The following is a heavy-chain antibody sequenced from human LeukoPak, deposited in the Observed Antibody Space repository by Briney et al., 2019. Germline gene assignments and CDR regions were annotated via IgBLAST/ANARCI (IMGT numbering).Heavy chain of an antibody. J-gene: IGHJ3*02. Sequence: GESLRLSCAASGFTFSSYEMNWVRQAPGKGLEWVSYVSSSDSFIYYADSVKGRFTISGDNAKNSLYLQMNGLRADDTAVYYCARDRYGYSGYAFDIWGQGTMVTVSS. D-gene: IGHD4-17*01. CDR1: GFTFSSYE. CDR3: ARDRYGYSGYAFDI. V-gene: IGHV3-48*03. CDR2: VSSSDSFI.